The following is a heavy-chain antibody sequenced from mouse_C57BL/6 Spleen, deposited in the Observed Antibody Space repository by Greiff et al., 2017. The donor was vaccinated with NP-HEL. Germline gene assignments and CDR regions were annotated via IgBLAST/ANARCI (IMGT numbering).Heavy chain of an antibody. V-gene: IGHV5-4*01. Sequence: EVQLVESGGGLVKPGGSLKLSCAASGFTFSSYAMSWVRQTPEKRLEWVATISDGGSYTYYPDNVKGRFTISRDNAKNNLYLQMSHLKSEDTAMYYCARDRGNYDYDGRAWFAYWGQGTLVTVSA. J-gene: IGHJ3*01. CDR3: ARDRGNYDYDGRAWFAY. D-gene: IGHD2-4*01. CDR1: GFTFSSYA. CDR2: ISDGGSYT.